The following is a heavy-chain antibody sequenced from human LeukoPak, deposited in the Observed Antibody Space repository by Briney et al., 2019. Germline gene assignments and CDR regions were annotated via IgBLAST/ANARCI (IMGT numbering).Heavy chain of an antibody. CDR1: VFTFSSYS. CDR2: ISSNATYI. J-gene: IGHJ4*02. D-gene: IGHD5-24*01. V-gene: IGHV3-21*01. CDR3: ARAEVVIDGYTYAFDH. Sequence: PGGSLRLSCATSVFTFSSYSMNWVRQAPGKGLEWVSPISSNATYIYYADSLKGRFTISRDNAKNSLYLQMNSLRVEDTAVYYCARAEVVIDGYTYAFDHWGRGTLVTVSS.